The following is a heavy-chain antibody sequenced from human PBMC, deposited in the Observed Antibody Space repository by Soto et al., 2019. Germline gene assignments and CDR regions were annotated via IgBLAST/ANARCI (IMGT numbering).Heavy chain of an antibody. CDR3: ARGIDDNASFGMDI. J-gene: IGHJ6*02. CDR1: RFTFSSYW. CDR2: IKQDGSEK. D-gene: IGHD1-1*01. V-gene: IGHV3-7*01. Sequence: LRLSCAASRFTFSSYWMSWVRQAPGKGLEWVANIKQDGSEKFYVDSVKGRFTISRDNAKNSLYLQMDSLRAEDTAVYYCARGIDDNASFGMDIWGQGTTVTVSS.